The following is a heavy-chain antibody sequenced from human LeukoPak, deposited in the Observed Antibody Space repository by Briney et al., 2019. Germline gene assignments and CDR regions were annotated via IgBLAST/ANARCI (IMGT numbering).Heavy chain of an antibody. CDR2: INTNTGNP. CDR3: ARDRYCSGGSCYYWPFYYYYYGMDV. CDR1: GYTFTRYA. V-gene: IGHV7-4-1*02. D-gene: IGHD2-15*01. J-gene: IGHJ6*02. Sequence: ATVKVSCKASGYTFTRYAMNWVRQAPGQGLEWMGWINTNTGNPTYAQGFTGRFVFSLDTSVSTAYLQISSLKAEDTAVYYCARDRYCSGGSCYYWPFYYYYYGMDVWGQGTTVTVSS.